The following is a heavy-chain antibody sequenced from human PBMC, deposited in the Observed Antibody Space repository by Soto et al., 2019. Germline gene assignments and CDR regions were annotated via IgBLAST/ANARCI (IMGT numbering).Heavy chain of an antibody. CDR1: GFTFSSYA. CDR2: ITDSSDTV. D-gene: IGHD3-3*01. Sequence: GGSLRLSCAASGFTFSSYAMNWVRQAPGKGLEWVSYITDSSDTVHYADSVRGRFTISRDNAESSLYLQMNSLRDEDTAVYFCARDFGHGYYLDYWGRGTLVTAPQ. J-gene: IGHJ4*02. CDR3: ARDFGHGYYLDY. V-gene: IGHV3-48*02.